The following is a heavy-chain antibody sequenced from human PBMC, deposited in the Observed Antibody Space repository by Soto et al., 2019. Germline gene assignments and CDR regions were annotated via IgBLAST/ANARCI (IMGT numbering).Heavy chain of an antibody. D-gene: IGHD3-16*01. CDR2: ISAYNGNT. V-gene: IGHV1-18*01. CDR3: AGGGTPIDY. Sequence: QVQLVQSGAEVKKPGASVKVSCKTSGYTFTNFGLSWVRQAPGQGLEWMGWISAYNGNTNYAQNFQGRVTMTTATPPSTAYMELRSLKPDDTAVYYCAGGGTPIDYWGQGTLVTVPS. CDR1: GYTFTNFG. J-gene: IGHJ4*02.